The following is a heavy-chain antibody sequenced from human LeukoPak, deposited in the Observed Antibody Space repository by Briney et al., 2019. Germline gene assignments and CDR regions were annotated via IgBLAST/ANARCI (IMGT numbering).Heavy chain of an antibody. D-gene: IGHD3-10*01. CDR3: ARRYYGSGSYRLRYFDL. CDR1: GGSFSGYY. Sequence: PSETLSLTCAVYGGSFSGYYWSWIRQPPGKGLEWIGEINHSGSTNYNPSLKRRVTISVDTSKNQFSLKLSSVTAADTAVYYCARRYYGSGSYRLRYFDLWGRGTLVTVSS. J-gene: IGHJ2*01. V-gene: IGHV4-34*01. CDR2: INHSGST.